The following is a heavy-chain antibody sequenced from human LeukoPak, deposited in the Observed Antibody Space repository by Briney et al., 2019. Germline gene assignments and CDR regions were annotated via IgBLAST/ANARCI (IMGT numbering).Heavy chain of an antibody. J-gene: IGHJ6*03. CDR1: GFTVSSNY. Sequence: GGSLRLSCAASGFTVSSNYKSWVRQAPGKGLEWVSVIYSGGSTYYADSVKGRFTISRDSSKNTLYLRMNSLRPEDTVVYYCARFYYMDVWGKGTTVTVSS. V-gene: IGHV3-66*02. CDR3: ARFYYMDV. CDR2: IYSGGST.